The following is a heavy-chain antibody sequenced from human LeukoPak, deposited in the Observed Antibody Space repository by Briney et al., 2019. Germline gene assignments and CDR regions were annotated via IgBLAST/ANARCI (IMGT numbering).Heavy chain of an antibody. CDR3: AKDSRYSQYMDV. Sequence: QSGGSLILSCAASGFTFSNYAMSWVRQAPGKGLEWVSVISARGDSTYYADSLKGRITISRDDSKNTMYLQMNSLRAEDTAIYCCAKDSRYSQYMDVWGKGTTVTVSS. J-gene: IGHJ6*03. D-gene: IGHD2-15*01. V-gene: IGHV3-23*01. CDR1: GFTFSNYA. CDR2: ISARGDST.